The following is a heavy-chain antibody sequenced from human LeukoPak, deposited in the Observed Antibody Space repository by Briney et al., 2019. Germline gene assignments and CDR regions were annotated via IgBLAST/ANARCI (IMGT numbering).Heavy chain of an antibody. Sequence: SSETLSLTCAVYGGSFSGYYWSWIRQPPGKGLEWIGEINHSGSTNYNPSLKSRVTISVDTSKNQFSLKLSSVTAADTAVYYCARNRGSYFYYGMDVWGQGTTVTVSS. V-gene: IGHV4-34*01. D-gene: IGHD1-26*01. CDR2: INHSGST. J-gene: IGHJ6*02. CDR3: ARNRGSYFYYGMDV. CDR1: GGSFSGYY.